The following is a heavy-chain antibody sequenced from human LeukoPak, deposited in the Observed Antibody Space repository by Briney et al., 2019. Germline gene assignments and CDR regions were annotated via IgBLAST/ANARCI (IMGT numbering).Heavy chain of an antibody. D-gene: IGHD4-23*01. V-gene: IGHV6-1*01. CDR3: ARGMVKINYYMDV. CDR1: GDSVSSNSAA. CDR2: TYYRSKWYN. Sequence: SRTLSLTCAISGDSVSSNSAAWNWIRQSPSRGLEWLGRTYYRSKWYNDYTVSMRSRITINPDTSKNQFSLHLNSVTPEDTAVYYCARGMVKINYYMDVWGKGTTVTVSS. J-gene: IGHJ6*03.